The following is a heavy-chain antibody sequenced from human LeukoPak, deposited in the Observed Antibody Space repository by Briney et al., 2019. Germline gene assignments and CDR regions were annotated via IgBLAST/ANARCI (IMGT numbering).Heavy chain of an antibody. CDR1: GYTFTGYY. J-gene: IGHJ4*02. CDR2: INPSGGST. Sequence: ASVKVSCKASGYTFTGYYMHWVRQAPGQGLEWMGIINPSGGSTSYAQKFQGRVTMTRDTSTSTVYMELSSLRSEDTAVYYCAREVVTTTFDYWGQGTLVTVSS. D-gene: IGHD4-23*01. V-gene: IGHV1-46*01. CDR3: AREVVTTTFDY.